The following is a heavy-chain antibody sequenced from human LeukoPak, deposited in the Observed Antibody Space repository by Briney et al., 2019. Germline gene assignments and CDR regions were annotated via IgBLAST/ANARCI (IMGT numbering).Heavy chain of an antibody. Sequence: QPGGSLRLSCAASGFTFSRYSMSWVRHAPGKGREWVSDICGIGGSTYYADSVKGRFTISRDNYKNTLYLKMNSLRAEDTAGYYCAKSRKRFDESYFDYWGQGTLVTVSS. J-gene: IGHJ4*02. V-gene: IGHV3-23*01. CDR3: AKSRKRFDESYFDY. CDR1: GFTFSRYS. D-gene: IGHD3-9*01. CDR2: ICGIGGST.